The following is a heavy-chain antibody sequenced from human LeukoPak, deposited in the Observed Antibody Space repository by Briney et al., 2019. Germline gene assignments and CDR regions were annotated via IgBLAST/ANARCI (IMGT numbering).Heavy chain of an antibody. CDR2: IRASGAT. J-gene: IGHJ3*01. Sequence: TGGSLRLSCAASGFNFGIYDMGWVRQAPGKGLEWVSGIRASGATYYADSARGRFAVSRDNSNNTLFLQLNNVRAEDTAIFYCASWDLPFWGQGTVVSVSS. D-gene: IGHD1-26*01. CDR1: GFNFGIYD. CDR3: ASWDLPF. V-gene: IGHV3-23*01.